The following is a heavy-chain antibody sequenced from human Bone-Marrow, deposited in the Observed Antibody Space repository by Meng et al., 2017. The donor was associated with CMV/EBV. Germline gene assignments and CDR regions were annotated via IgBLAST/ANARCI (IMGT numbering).Heavy chain of an antibody. V-gene: IGHV1-69*10. CDR2: IIPILGIA. J-gene: IGHJ3*02. CDR3: ARCYGSGSYYDLQI. D-gene: IGHD3-10*01. Sequence: SVTVSCKSSGGTFSSYAISWVRQAPGQGLEWMGGIIPILGIANYAQKFQGRATITADKSTSTAYMELSSLRSEDTAVYYCARCYGSGSYYDLQIWGQGTMATVSS. CDR1: GGTFSSYA.